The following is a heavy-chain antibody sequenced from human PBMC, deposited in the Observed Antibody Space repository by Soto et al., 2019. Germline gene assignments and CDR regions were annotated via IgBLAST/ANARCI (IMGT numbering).Heavy chain of an antibody. D-gene: IGHD3-10*01. CDR1: GYSFTNYW. Sequence: GESLKISCKASGYSFTNYWIGWVRQMPGKDLEWMGIIYPGDSDTTYNPSFQGQVTISADKSISTAYLQWSSLKASDTAMYYCARHADFYNSGSHYSPFDYWGRGTLVTVSS. J-gene: IGHJ4*02. V-gene: IGHV5-51*01. CDR3: ARHADFYNSGSHYSPFDY. CDR2: IYPGDSDT.